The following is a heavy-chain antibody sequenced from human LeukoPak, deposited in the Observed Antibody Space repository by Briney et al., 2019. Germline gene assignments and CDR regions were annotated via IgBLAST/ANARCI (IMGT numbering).Heavy chain of an antibody. J-gene: IGHJ4*02. V-gene: IGHV3-53*01. Sequence: GGSLRLSCAASEFSVGSNYMTWVRQAPGKGLEWVSLIYSGGSTYYADSVKGRFTISRDNSKNTLYLQMNSLRAEDTAVYYCAKDLTNFDYWGQGTLVTVSS. CDR3: AKDLTNFDY. CDR2: IYSGGST. CDR1: EFSVGSNY.